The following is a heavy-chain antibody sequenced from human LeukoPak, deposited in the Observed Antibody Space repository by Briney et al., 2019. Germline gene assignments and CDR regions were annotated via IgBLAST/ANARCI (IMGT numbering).Heavy chain of an antibody. Sequence: PSETLSLTCSVSGGSISGYYWSWIRQLPGERLEWIGFVYHNGRTTYNPSLESRVTISVDTSRNQVSLNLRFVTAADTALYFCARRSAEGSGPSFYYFYMDVWGKGTTVSVSS. CDR2: VYHNGRT. CDR1: GGSISGYY. J-gene: IGHJ6*03. CDR3: ARRSAEGSGPSFYYFYMDV. V-gene: IGHV4-59*01. D-gene: IGHD1-26*01.